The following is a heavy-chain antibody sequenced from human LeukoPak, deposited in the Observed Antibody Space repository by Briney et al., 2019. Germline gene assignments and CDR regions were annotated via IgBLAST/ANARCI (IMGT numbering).Heavy chain of an antibody. CDR1: GFTFDDYG. CDR2: IKQDGSEN. CDR3: ARDSTGYGYEEWS. Sequence: GGSLRLSCAASGFTFDDYGMSWVRQAPGKGLEWVANIKQDGSENFYVDSVKGRFTISRDNAKNSLYLQMNSLRAEDTAVYYCARDSTGYGYEEWSWGQGTLVTVSS. J-gene: IGHJ5*02. D-gene: IGHD5-18*01. V-gene: IGHV3-7*01.